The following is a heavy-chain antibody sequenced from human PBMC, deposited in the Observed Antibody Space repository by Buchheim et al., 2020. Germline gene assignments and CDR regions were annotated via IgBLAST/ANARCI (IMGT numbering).Heavy chain of an antibody. CDR3: ARGRLSLKSGRLDY. J-gene: IGHJ4*02. CDR1: GGSFSGYY. V-gene: IGHV4-34*01. CDR2: STHSGNT. D-gene: IGHD1-26*01. Sequence: QVQLQQWGAGLLKPSETLSLICAVYGGSFSGYYWSWIRQPPGKGLEWIGESTHSGNTNYNSSLKSRVTISVDTSKNQFSLKVTSVTAADTAVYYCARGRLSLKSGRLDYWGQGTL.